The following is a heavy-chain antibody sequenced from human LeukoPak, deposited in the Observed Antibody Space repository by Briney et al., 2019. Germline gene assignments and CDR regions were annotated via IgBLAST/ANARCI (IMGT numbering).Heavy chain of an antibody. CDR1: GFTFSSYS. J-gene: IGHJ4*02. D-gene: IGHD3-10*01. Sequence: GGSLRLSCAASGFTFSSYSMNWVRQAPGKGLEWASYISTSGRTIYYADSVKGRFTISRDNAKNSLYLQMNSLRDDDTAVYYCTREDSSEYGSIDYWGQGTLVTVSS. CDR2: ISTSGRTI. CDR3: TREDSSEYGSIDY. V-gene: IGHV3-48*02.